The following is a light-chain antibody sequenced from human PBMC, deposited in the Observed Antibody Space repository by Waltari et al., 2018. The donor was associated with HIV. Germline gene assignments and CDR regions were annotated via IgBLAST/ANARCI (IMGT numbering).Light chain of an antibody. CDR2: GAS. Sequence: DIVMTQSPATLSVSPGERATLSCRASQSVGSALAWYQQKPGQAPRLLIYGASTRDTGIPDRFSGSGSGTEFTLTISSLQSEDFAVYFCQQYNNWPPITFGPGTKVDIK. V-gene: IGKV3-15*01. CDR1: QSVGSA. J-gene: IGKJ3*01. CDR3: QQYNNWPPIT.